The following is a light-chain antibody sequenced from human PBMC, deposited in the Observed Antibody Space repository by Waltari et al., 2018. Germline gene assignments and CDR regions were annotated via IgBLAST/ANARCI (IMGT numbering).Light chain of an antibody. J-gene: IGLJ2*01. CDR2: AVR. CDR1: SNDVGGYNS. V-gene: IGLV2-14*01. Sequence: QSALTQPASVSGSPGQSVTIFCAGTSNDVGGYNSVSWYQEHPGQAPIVIIYAVREPQSGVSDRFSGSQACNTASLAISGLPAEDDADYYCSSQSRNDVVLFGGRTQLTVL. CDR3: SSQSRNDVVL.